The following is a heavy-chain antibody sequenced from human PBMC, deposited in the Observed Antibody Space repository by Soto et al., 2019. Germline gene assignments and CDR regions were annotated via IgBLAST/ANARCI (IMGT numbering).Heavy chain of an antibody. V-gene: IGHV3-23*01. CDR3: AKQGWPALWWFHPNWFDP. Sequence: PGGSLRLSCAASGFTFSSYAMSWVRQAPGKGLEWVSAISGSGGSTYYADSVKGRFTISRDNSKNTLYLQMNSLRAEDTAVYYCAKQGWPALWWFHPNWFDPWGQGTLVTVSS. J-gene: IGHJ5*02. CDR1: GFTFSSYA. CDR2: ISGSGGST. D-gene: IGHD2-21*01.